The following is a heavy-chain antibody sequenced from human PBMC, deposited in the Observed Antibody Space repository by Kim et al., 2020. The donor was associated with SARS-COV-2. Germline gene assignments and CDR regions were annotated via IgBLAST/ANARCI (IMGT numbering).Heavy chain of an antibody. CDR3: ASVYYHDTSGYYP. Sequence: GGSLRLSCAASGFTFSRYWMHWVRQAPGKGLVWVSRINSDGSSTNYADSVKGRFTISRDNAKNTLYLQMNSLRAEDTAVYYCASVYYHDTSGYYPWGQGTLVTVSS. V-gene: IGHV3-74*01. CDR2: INSDGSST. J-gene: IGHJ5*02. D-gene: IGHD3-22*01. CDR1: GFTFSRYW.